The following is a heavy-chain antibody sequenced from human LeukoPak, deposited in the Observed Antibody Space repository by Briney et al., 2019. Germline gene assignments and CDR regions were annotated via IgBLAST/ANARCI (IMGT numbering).Heavy chain of an antibody. CDR2: ISSSSSYI. D-gene: IGHD3-10*01. V-gene: IGHV3-21*01. J-gene: IGHJ4*02. CDR1: GFTFSSYS. CDR3: AIGWFGELWYYFDY. Sequence: GGSLRLSCAASGFTFSSYSMNWVRQAPGKGLEWVSSISSSSSYIYYADSVKGRFTISRDNAKNSLYLQMNSLRAEDTAVYYCAIGWFGELWYYFDYWGQGTLVTVSS.